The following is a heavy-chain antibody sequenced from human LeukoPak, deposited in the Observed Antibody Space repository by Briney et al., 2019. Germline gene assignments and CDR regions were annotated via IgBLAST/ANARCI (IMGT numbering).Heavy chain of an antibody. D-gene: IGHD2-2*03. CDR2: IIPILGIA. Sequence: SVKLSCKASGGTFSSYAISWVRQPPAQGLEWMGRIIPILGIANYAQKFQGRVTITADKSTSTAYLELSSLRSEDTAVYYCARVAGYCSSTSCYYMDVWGQGTTVTVSS. V-gene: IGHV1-69*04. J-gene: IGHJ6*02. CDR3: ARVAGYCSSTSCYYMDV. CDR1: GGTFSSYA.